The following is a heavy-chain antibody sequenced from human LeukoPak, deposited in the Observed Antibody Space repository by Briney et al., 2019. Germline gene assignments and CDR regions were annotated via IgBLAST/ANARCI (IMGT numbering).Heavy chain of an antibody. D-gene: IGHD2-2*01. CDR1: GFTFSSYA. CDR2: ISNNNGNT. Sequence: GGSLRLSCAASGFTFSSYAMSWVRQAPGKGLEWGSTISNNNGNTYYADPVKGRLTISRDNSKDTLYLEMNTLTAGDTAIYYCARDLKGQYQDAFVIWGQGTMVTVSS. J-gene: IGHJ3*02. V-gene: IGHV3-23*01. CDR3: ARDLKGQYQDAFVI.